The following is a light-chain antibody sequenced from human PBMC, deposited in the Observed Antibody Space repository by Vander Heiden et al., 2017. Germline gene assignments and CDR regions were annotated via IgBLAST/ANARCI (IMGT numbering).Light chain of an antibody. J-gene: IGLJ1*01. Sequence: QSVLPQPPSVSGSPRQRVTISGTGSSSDIGAGYDVHWYQQLPGTAPKLLIYGNTNRPSGVPDRFSGSKSGTSASLAITGLQAEDEADYYCQSYDSSLSGYVFGTGTKVTVL. CDR1: SSDIGAGYD. V-gene: IGLV1-40*01. CDR3: QSYDSSLSGYV. CDR2: GNT.